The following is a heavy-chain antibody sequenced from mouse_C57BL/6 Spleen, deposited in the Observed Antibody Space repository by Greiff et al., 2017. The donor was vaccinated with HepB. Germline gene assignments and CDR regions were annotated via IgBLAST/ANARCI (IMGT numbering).Heavy chain of an antibody. CDR1: GYTFTDYE. CDR2: IDPETGGT. D-gene: IGHD1-1*01. V-gene: IGHV1-15*01. J-gene: IGHJ2*01. Sequence: QVHVKQSGAELVRPGASVTLSCKASGYTFTDYEMHWVKQTPVHGLEWIGAIDPETGGTAYNQKFKGKAILTADKSSSTAYMELRSLTSEDSAVYYCTRVITTVVALRPFDYWGQGTTLTVSS. CDR3: TRVITTVVALRPFDY.